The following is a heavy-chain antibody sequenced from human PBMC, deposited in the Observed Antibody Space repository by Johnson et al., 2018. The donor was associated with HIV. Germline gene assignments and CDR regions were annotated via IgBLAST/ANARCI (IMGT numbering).Heavy chain of an antibody. CDR3: AKPPSMGADAFDI. J-gene: IGHJ3*02. D-gene: IGHD3-16*01. CDR2: ISYDGSNK. V-gene: IGHV3-30*18. Sequence: QVQLVESGGGVVQSGRSLRLSCAASGFTLSSYGMHWVRQAPGKGLEWVAVISYDGSNKSYADAVKGRFNIYRDNSKNALYLQMSSLRPEDTALYYCAKPPSMGADAFDIWGQGAMVTVSS. CDR1: GFTLSSYG.